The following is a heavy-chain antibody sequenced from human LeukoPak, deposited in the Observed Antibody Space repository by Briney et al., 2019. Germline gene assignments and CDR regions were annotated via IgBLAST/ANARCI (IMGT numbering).Heavy chain of an antibody. CDR1: GYTFTSYY. CDR3: ARDIWLLGRDGYNYSDY. J-gene: IGHJ4*02. CDR2: INPSGGST. Sequence: ASVKVSCKASGYTFTSYYMHWVRQAPGQGLEWMEIINPSGGSTSYAQKFQGRVTMTRDTSTSTVYMELSSLRSEDTAVYYCARDIWLLGRDGYNYSDYWGQGTLVTVSS. V-gene: IGHV1-46*03. D-gene: IGHD5-24*01.